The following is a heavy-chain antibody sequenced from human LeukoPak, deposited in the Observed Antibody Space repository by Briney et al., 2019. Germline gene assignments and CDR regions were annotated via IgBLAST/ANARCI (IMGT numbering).Heavy chain of an antibody. D-gene: IGHD2-21*02. CDR1: GFTFTNYA. V-gene: IGHV3-30-3*01. Sequence: TGGSLRLSCAASGFTFTNYALHWVRQAPGKWLEWVAVISYDGTNKYYADSVKGRFTISRDNSKNTLSLQMNSLRAEDTALYYCARGFVLGAAKNYFDYWGQGALVTVSS. J-gene: IGHJ4*02. CDR2: ISYDGTNK. CDR3: ARGFVLGAAKNYFDY.